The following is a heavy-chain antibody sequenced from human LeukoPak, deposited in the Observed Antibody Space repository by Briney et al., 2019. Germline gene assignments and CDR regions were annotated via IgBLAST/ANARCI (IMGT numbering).Heavy chain of an antibody. CDR1: GGSISGYY. D-gene: IGHD4-23*01. CDR2: IYYSGST. CDR3: ARLGRKTTVVPPDFDY. Sequence: SETLSLTCSVSGGSISGYYWSWIRQSPGKGLEWIAYIYYSGSTNYNASLKSRVTISVDMSKNQFSLKLTSVTAADTAVYYCARLGRKTTVVPPDFDYWGQGTLVTVSS. V-gene: IGHV4-59*01. J-gene: IGHJ4*02.